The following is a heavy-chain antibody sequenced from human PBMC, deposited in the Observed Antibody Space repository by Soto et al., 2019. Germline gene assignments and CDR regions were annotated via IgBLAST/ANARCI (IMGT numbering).Heavy chain of an antibody. CDR3: ARSHCSGGSCHPPENWFDP. Sequence: GETLKISCKGSGYSFTSYWIGWVRQMPGKGLEWMGIIYPGDSDTRYSPSFQGQVTISADKSISTAYLQWSSLKASDTAMYYCARSHCSGGSCHPPENWFDPWGQGTLVTVSS. J-gene: IGHJ5*02. V-gene: IGHV5-51*01. D-gene: IGHD2-15*01. CDR2: IYPGDSDT. CDR1: GYSFTSYW.